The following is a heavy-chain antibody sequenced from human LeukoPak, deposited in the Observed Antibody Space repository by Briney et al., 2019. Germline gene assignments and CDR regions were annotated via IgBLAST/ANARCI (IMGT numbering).Heavy chain of an antibody. V-gene: IGHV3-48*03. CDR2: ISSSGSTI. CDR1: EFTFSSYE. CDR3: AKENRRYCGGDCYPDAFDI. J-gene: IGHJ3*02. Sequence: PGGSLRLSCAVSEFTFSSYEMNWVRQAPGKGLEWLSYISSSGSTIYYADSVKGRFTISRDNAKNSLYLQMNSLRAEDTAVYYCAKENRRYCGGDCYPDAFDIWGQGTMVTVSS. D-gene: IGHD2-21*02.